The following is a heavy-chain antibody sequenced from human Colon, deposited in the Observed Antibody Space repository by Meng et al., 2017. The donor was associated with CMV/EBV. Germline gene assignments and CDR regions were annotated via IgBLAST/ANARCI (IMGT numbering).Heavy chain of an antibody. J-gene: IGHJ6*02. CDR2: IRYDGNLK. CDR3: AKGRGPNSVTGTPGDYYHYYAMDV. Sequence: GGSLRLSCAASGFSFSDFAMHWVRQAPGKGLEWVAFIRYDGNLKYYAESVKGRFTISRDNSQDTLHLQMNTLRPDDTAVYYCAKGRGPNSVTGTPGDYYHYYAMDVWGQGTTVTVSS. CDR1: GFSFSDFA. V-gene: IGHV3-30*02. D-gene: IGHD1-1*01.